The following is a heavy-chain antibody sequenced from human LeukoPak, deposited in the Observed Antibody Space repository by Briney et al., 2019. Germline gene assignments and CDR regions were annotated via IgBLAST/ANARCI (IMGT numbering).Heavy chain of an antibody. J-gene: IGHJ4*02. D-gene: IGHD1-26*01. CDR3: ARDLSQWELSLADY. CDR2: VSYDGANK. V-gene: IGHV3-30-3*01. Sequence: GGSLRLSCAASGFTFNNYAMHWVRQAPGKGLEWVAVVSYDGANKYYADSVKGRFTISRDNSKNTLYLQMNSLRAEDTAVYYCARDLSQWELSLADYWGQGTLVTVSS. CDR1: GFTFNNYA.